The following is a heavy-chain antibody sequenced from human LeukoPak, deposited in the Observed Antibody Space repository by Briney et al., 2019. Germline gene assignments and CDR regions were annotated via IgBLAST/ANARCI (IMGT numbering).Heavy chain of an antibody. Sequence: ASVKVSCTASGYTFTSYYTHWVRQAPGQGLEWMGIINPSGGSTSYAQKFQGRVTMTRDTSTSTVYMELSSLRSEDTAVYYCARSRGELLPLDWGQGTLVTVSA. CDR1: GYTFTSYY. J-gene: IGHJ4*02. D-gene: IGHD1-26*01. CDR3: ARSRGELLPLD. V-gene: IGHV1-46*01. CDR2: INPSGGST.